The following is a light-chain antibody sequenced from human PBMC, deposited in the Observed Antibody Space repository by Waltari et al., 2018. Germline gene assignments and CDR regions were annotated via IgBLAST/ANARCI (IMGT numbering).Light chain of an antibody. J-gene: IGKJ1*01. CDR1: QSISSSN. Sequence: EIVLTQSPGTLSLSPGQRATLSRRASQSISSSNLAWYQQKPGQTPRLLIYGASSRATGIPDRFSGSGSGTDFTLTISRLEPEDFAVYYCQQYGSSWTFGQGTRVEIK. CDR2: GAS. V-gene: IGKV3-20*01. CDR3: QQYGSSWT.